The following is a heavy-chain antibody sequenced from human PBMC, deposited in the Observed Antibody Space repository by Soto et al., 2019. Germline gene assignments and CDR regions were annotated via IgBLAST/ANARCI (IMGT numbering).Heavy chain of an antibody. Sequence: SVKVSCKAPGGTFSTYAVSWVRQAPGQGLEWMGGIIPMFGTANYAQRFQDRVTITADESTNTVYMELSSLRSEDTAVYFCASGIQLWLRRINNGYSGWGQGTLVTVS. J-gene: IGHJ4*02. CDR1: GGTFSTYA. CDR3: ASGIQLWLRRINNGYSG. CDR2: IIPMFGTA. V-gene: IGHV1-69*13. D-gene: IGHD5-18*01.